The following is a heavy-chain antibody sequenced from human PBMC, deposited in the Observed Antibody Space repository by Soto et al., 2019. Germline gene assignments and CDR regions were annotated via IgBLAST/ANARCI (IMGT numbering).Heavy chain of an antibody. CDR3: ARDFWYYYDSSGSHAFYYYYGMDV. D-gene: IGHD3-22*01. CDR1: GFTFSSYS. V-gene: IGHV3-21*01. Sequence: GGSLRLSCAASGFTFSSYSMNWVRQAPGKGLEWVSSISSSSSYIYYADSVKGRFTISRDNAKNSLYLQMNSLRAEDTAVYYCARDFWYYYDSSGSHAFYYYYGMDVWGQGTTVTVSS. J-gene: IGHJ6*02. CDR2: ISSSSSYI.